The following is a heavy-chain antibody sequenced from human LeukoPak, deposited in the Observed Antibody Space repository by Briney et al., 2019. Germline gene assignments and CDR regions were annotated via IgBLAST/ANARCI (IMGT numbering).Heavy chain of an antibody. J-gene: IGHJ6*03. D-gene: IGHD1-20*01. CDR1: GFTFDDYT. CDR3: AKRNRYNWNDGLLVRSHYMDV. Sequence: QPGGSLRLSCAASGFTFDDYTMHWVRQAPGKGLEWVSLISWDGYSTYYADSVKGRFTISRDNAKNSLYLQMNSLRAEDTAVYYCAKRNRYNWNDGLLVRSHYMDVWGKGTTVTISS. CDR2: ISWDGYST. V-gene: IGHV3-43*01.